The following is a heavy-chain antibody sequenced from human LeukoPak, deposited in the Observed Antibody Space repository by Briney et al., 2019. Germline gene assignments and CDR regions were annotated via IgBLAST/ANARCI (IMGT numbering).Heavy chain of an antibody. CDR3: ARDSYSYGYLDY. J-gene: IGHJ4*02. V-gene: IGHV3-30-3*01. D-gene: IGHD5-18*01. CDR1: GFTFSSYA. Sequence: GGSLRLSCAASGFTFSSYAMHWVRQAPGKWLKWVAVISYDGSNKYYADSVKGRFTISRDNSKNTLYLQMNSLRAEDTAVYYCARDSYSYGYLDYWGQGTLVTVSS. CDR2: ISYDGSNK.